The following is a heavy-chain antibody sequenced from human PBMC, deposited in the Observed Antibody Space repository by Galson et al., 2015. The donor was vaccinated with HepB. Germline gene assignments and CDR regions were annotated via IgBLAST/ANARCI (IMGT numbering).Heavy chain of an antibody. D-gene: IGHD3-10*01. V-gene: IGHV1-18*01. CDR2: ISAYNGNT. CDR1: GYTFTNYG. Sequence: SVKVSCKASGYTFTNYGISWVRQAPGQGLEWMGWISAYNGNTNYAQKFQDRVTMTTDTSTSTAYMELRSLRSDDTAVYYCARWVGELSRAYYGMDVWGQGTTVTVS. CDR3: ARWVGELSRAYYGMDV. J-gene: IGHJ6*02.